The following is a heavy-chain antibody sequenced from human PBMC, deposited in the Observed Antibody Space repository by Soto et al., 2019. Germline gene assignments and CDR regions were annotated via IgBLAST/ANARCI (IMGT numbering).Heavy chain of an antibody. Sequence: QVQLQQWGAGLLKPSETLSLTCAVYGGSFSAYYWSWIRQPPGKGLEWMGEINHSGSTNYNPSLKSRVTISVDTSKNQFSLKLSSVTAADTAVYYCARTSRFDYWGQGTLVTVSS. CDR2: INHSGST. D-gene: IGHD6-6*01. J-gene: IGHJ4*02. CDR3: ARTSRFDY. V-gene: IGHV4-34*01. CDR1: GGSFSAYY.